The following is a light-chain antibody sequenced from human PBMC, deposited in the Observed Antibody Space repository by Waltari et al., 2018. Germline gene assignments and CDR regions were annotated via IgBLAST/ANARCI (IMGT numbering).Light chain of an antibody. Sequence: QPVVTQPPSASGTPGQRVTISCSGGSSNIESNPVNWYQQLPGRAPRLLIYSNSHRPSGVPYRFSASTSGGSASLAISGLQSDDEGNYYCASWDYSLNGVVYGGGTKLTVL. CDR3: ASWDYSLNGVV. CDR1: SSNIESNP. V-gene: IGLV1-44*01. J-gene: IGLJ2*01. CDR2: SNS.